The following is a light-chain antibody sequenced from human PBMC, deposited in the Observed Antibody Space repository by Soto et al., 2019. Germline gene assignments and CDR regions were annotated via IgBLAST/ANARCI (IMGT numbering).Light chain of an antibody. Sequence: QSVLTQPPSASGTPGQRVTISCSGSSSNIGTNAVNWYQQLPGTAPKLLIYDNNQRPSGVPDRFSGSKSGTSASLAISGLQSEDEADFYCAAWDDSLNHFVFGTGTKVTVL. J-gene: IGLJ1*01. CDR1: SSNIGTNA. CDR2: DNN. V-gene: IGLV1-44*01. CDR3: AAWDDSLNHFV.